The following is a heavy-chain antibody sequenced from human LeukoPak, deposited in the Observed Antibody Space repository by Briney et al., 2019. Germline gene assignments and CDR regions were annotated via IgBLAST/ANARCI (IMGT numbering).Heavy chain of an antibody. D-gene: IGHD6-19*01. V-gene: IGHV3-66*01. CDR2: IYPDGTT. Sequence: PGGSLRLSCAASGFIVSSNYMSWVRQAPGKGLEWVAVIYPDGTTNHAGSVRGRFIMSRDNSKNSLYLEMNSLRGEDTAIYYCVRMVTGWPNWIDPRGQGTLVTVSS. CDR3: VRMVTGWPNWIDP. J-gene: IGHJ5*02. CDR1: GFIVSSNY.